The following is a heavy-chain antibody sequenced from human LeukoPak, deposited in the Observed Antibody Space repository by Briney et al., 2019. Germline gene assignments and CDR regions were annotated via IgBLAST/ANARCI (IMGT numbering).Heavy chain of an antibody. V-gene: IGHV1-18*01. CDR1: GYTFTSYG. J-gene: IGHJ4*02. D-gene: IGHD1-26*01. CDR2: INTYNGNT. Sequence: ASVKVSCKASGYTFTSYGISWVRQAPGQGLEWMGWINTYNGNTNYAQKLQGRVTMTTDTSMSTAYMDLRSLRSDDTAAYYCARDPSLIVGATISFFDYWGQGTLVTVSS. CDR3: ARDPSLIVGATISFFDY.